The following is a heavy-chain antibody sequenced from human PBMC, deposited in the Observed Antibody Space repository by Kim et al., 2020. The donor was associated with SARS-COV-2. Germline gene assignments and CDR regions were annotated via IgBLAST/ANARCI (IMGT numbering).Heavy chain of an antibody. CDR2: ISSTSTYI. J-gene: IGHJ4*02. CDR3: AVPECGAINCYGDDY. V-gene: IGHV3-21*01. Sequence: GGSLRLSCAASGFTFSSHSMNWVRQAPGKGLEWVSSISSTSTYIFYADSVKGRFTISRDDAKNTLYLQMNSLRVEDTAVYYCAVPECGAINCYGDDYWGQGTLVTVSS. D-gene: IGHD2-2*01. CDR1: GFTFSSHS.